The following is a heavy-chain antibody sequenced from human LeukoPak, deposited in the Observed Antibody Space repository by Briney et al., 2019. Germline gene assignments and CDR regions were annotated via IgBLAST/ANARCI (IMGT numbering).Heavy chain of an antibody. Sequence: ASVKVFCKASGYTFTSYAMHWVRQAPGQRLEWMGWINAGNGNTKYSQKFQGRVTITRDTSASTAYMELSSLRSGDTAVYYCARINTATDDAFDIWGQGTMVTVSS. V-gene: IGHV1-3*01. CDR3: ARINTATDDAFDI. J-gene: IGHJ3*02. CDR1: GYTFTSYA. CDR2: INAGNGNT. D-gene: IGHD5-18*01.